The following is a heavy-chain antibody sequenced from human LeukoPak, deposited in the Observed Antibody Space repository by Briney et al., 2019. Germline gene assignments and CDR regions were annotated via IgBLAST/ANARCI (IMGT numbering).Heavy chain of an antibody. CDR2: IYYSGST. J-gene: IGHJ4*02. Sequence: SETLSLTCTVSGGSISSYYWSWIRQPPGKGLEWIGYIYYSGSTNYNPSLKSRVTISVDTSKNQFSLKLSSVTAADTAVYYRARASQGRHYYGSGTTFDYWGQGTLVTVSS. CDR3: ARASQGRHYYGSGTTFDY. CDR1: GGSISSYY. D-gene: IGHD3-10*01. V-gene: IGHV4-59*01.